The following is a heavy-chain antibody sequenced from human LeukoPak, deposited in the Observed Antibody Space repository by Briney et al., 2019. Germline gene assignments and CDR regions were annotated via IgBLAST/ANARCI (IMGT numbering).Heavy chain of an antibody. CDR3: ARDLRL. J-gene: IGHJ4*02. CDR1: GFTFSNYN. CDR2: ISSGSNYI. Sequence: GGSLRLSCAASGFTFSNYNMNWVRQAPGKGLEWVSSISSGSNYIYYADSVQGRFTISRDNARNSLYLQMNSLRADDAAVYYCARDLRLWGLGTLVTVSS. V-gene: IGHV3-21*01.